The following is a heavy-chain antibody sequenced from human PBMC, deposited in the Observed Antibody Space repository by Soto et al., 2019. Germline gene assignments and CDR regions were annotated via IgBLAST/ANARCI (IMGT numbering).Heavy chain of an antibody. CDR2: ISGSGVTT. CDR3: GKYSGYDLPFQCAAEY. J-gene: IGHJ4*02. V-gene: IGHV3-23*01. Sequence: EVQVLESGGGLVQPGGSLRLSCAASGVTFTPYAMTWVRQAPGKGLEWVSAISGSGVTTYYADSVKGRFTISRDNSKNTLYLQMNSLRAEDAAIYYCGKYSGYDLPFQCAAEYCGQGTLVTVSS. D-gene: IGHD5-12*01. CDR1: GVTFTPYA.